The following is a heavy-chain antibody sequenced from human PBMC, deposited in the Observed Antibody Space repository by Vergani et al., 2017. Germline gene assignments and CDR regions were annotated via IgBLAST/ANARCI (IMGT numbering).Heavy chain of an antibody. J-gene: IGHJ6*02. CDR2: INPHSGGT. CDR3: ARDHLWFGELFFYYYYGMDV. Sequence: QVQLVQSGAEVKKPGASVKVSCKASGYTFTGYYMHWVRQAPGQGLEWMGWINPHSGGTNYAQKFQGRVTMTRDTSISTAYMELSRLRSDDTAVYYCARDHLWFGELFFYYYYGMDVWGQGTTVTVSS. D-gene: IGHD3-10*01. CDR1: GYTFTGYY. V-gene: IGHV1-2*02.